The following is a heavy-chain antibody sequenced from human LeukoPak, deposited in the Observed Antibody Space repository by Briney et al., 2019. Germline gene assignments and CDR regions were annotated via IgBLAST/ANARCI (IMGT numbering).Heavy chain of an antibody. D-gene: IGHD1-26*01. CDR2: ISSSSSYI. CDR3: ARVRGSYGRDAFDI. Sequence: GGSLRLSCAASGFTFSSYSMNWVRQAPGKGLEWVSSISSSSSYIYYADSVKGRFTISRDNAKNSLYLQMNSLRAEDTAVYYCARVRGSYGRDAFDIWGQGTMVTVSS. J-gene: IGHJ3*02. CDR1: GFTFSSYS. V-gene: IGHV3-21*04.